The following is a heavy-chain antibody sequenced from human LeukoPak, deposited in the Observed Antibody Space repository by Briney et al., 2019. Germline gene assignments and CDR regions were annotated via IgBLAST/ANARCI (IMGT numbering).Heavy chain of an antibody. CDR3: TRHVTGVVGTTGGDY. D-gene: IGHD1-1*01. Sequence: PGGSLRLSCAASGFTFSGSAMHWVRQASGKGLEWVGRIRSKANSYATAYAASVKGRFTISRDDSKNTAYLQMNSLKTGDTAVYYCTRHVTGVVGTTGGDYWGQGTLVTVSS. J-gene: IGHJ4*02. V-gene: IGHV3-73*01. CDR2: IRSKANSYAT. CDR1: GFTFSGSA.